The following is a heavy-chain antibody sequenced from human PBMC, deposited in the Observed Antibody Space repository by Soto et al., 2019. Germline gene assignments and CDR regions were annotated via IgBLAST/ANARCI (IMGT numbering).Heavy chain of an antibody. V-gene: IGHV4-30-2*01. CDR1: GGSISSGGYS. J-gene: IGHJ6*02. D-gene: IGHD1-26*01. CDR2: IYHSGSI. Sequence: PSETLSLTCAVSGGSISSGGYSWSWIRQPPGKGLEGIGYIYHSGSIYYNPSLKSRVTISVDRSKNQFSLKLSSVTAAVTAVYYCAREGGPLDVWGQGTTVTVSS. CDR3: AREGGPLDV.